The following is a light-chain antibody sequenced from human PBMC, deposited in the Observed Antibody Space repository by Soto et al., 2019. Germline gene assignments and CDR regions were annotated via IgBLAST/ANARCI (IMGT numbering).Light chain of an antibody. J-gene: IGKJ2*01. Sequence: EIVLTQSPGTLSLSPGERATLSCRASQSVSSNFLAWYQQKPGQAPRLLIYDASSRATGIPVRFSGSGSGTDFTLIISRLEPEDFAVYYCQQYGSSPYTFGQGTKLEIK. CDR2: DAS. CDR1: QSVSSNF. CDR3: QQYGSSPYT. V-gene: IGKV3-20*01.